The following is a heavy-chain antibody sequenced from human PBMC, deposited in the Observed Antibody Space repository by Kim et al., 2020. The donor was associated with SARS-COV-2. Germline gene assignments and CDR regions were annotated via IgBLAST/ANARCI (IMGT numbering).Heavy chain of an antibody. Sequence: KSRVTLSVDTSKNQFSLKLSSVTAADTAVYYCARDTYGSGSYYDGLDYWGQGTLVTVSS. CDR3: ARDTYGSGSYYDGLDY. V-gene: IGHV4-39*07. D-gene: IGHD3-10*01. J-gene: IGHJ4*02.